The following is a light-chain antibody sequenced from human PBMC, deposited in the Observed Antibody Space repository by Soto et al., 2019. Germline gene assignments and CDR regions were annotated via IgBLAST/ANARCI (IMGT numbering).Light chain of an antibody. CDR3: QQRSNWPSLFT. CDR2: DAS. CDR1: QSVSSY. V-gene: IGKV3-11*01. Sequence: EIVLTQSPATLSLSPGERATLSCRASQSVSSYLAWYQQKPGQAPRLLIYDASNRATGIPARFSGSGSGTDFALTISGIGAEAFAVYSCQQRSNWPSLFTFGPGTKVDIK. J-gene: IGKJ3*01.